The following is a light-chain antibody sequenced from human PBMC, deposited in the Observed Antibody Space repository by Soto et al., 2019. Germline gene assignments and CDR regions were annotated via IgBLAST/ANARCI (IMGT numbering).Light chain of an antibody. Sequence: QSVLTQPPSVSGAPGQRVTISCTGSSSNIGAGYDVHWYQQLPGTAPKLLIYVNSNRPSGVPDRFSGSKSGTSASLAITGLKVEDEADYYCQSYDSSLSGVVFGGGTKLTVL. CDR3: QSYDSSLSGVV. J-gene: IGLJ2*01. V-gene: IGLV1-40*01. CDR2: VNS. CDR1: SSNIGAGYD.